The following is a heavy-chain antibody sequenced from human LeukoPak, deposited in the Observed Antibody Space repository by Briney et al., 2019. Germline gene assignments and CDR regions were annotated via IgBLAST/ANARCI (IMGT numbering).Heavy chain of an antibody. CDR3: ARGKLTTVTKGRARFDY. D-gene: IGHD4-17*01. J-gene: IGHJ4*02. CDR2: INHSGST. V-gene: IGHV4-34*01. Sequence: PSETLSLTCAVYGGSFSGYYWSWIRQPPGKGLEWIGEINHSGSTNYNPSLKSRVTISVDTCKNQFSLKLSSVTAADTAVYYCARGKLTTVTKGRARFDYWGQGTLVTVSS. CDR1: GGSFSGYY.